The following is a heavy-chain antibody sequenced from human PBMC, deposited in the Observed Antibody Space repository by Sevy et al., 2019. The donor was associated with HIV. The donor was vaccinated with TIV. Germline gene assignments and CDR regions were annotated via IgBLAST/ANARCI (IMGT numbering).Heavy chain of an antibody. V-gene: IGHV3-7*01. CDR3: VREGLGGFSYRLDC. D-gene: IGHD5-18*01. J-gene: IGHJ4*02. Sequence: GGSLRLSCAASGFTFSSYWMSWVRQAPGKGLEWVATMKQDGSEKYYVDSVKGRFTISRDNAKNSLYLQMNSLRAEDTAVYYCVREGLGGFSYRLDCWGQGTLVTVSS. CDR2: MKQDGSEK. CDR1: GFTFSSYW.